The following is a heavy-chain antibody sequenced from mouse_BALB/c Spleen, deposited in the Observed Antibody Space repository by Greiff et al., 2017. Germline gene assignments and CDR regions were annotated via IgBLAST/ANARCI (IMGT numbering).Heavy chain of an antibody. CDR1: GFTFSNYW. D-gene: IGHD1-1*01. V-gene: IGHV6-6*02. J-gene: IGHJ3*01. Sequence: DVKVEESGGGLVQPGGSMKLSCVASGFTFSNYWMNWVRQSPEKGLEWVAEIRLKSNNYATHYAESVKGRFTISRDDSKSSVYLQMNNLRAEDTGIYYCTRGRDGSSWFAYWGQGTLVTVSA. CDR2: IRLKSNNYAT. CDR3: TRGRDGSSWFAY.